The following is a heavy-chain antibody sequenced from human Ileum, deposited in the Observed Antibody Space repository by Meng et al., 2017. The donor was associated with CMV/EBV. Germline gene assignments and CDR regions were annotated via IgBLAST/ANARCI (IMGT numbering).Heavy chain of an antibody. CDR2: IYLSGST. Sequence: VQLHESGPNMWTPPATPHLTCSVSGHPITLHYLTWILQPPGKGLEWIGRIYLSGSTNYNSSIRSRITLSVDKAKNRSPLNLNSVTAADTTVYYCSTDQDYGLLDSWGQGTLVTVSS. J-gene: IGHJ5*01. CDR1: GHPITLHY. V-gene: IGHV4-4*07. D-gene: IGHD4-17*01. CDR3: STDQDYGLLDS.